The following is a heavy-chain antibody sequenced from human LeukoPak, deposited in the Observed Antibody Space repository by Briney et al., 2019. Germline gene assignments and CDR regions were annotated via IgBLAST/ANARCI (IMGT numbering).Heavy chain of an antibody. CDR3: ARVAGSYYYDSSGYSLDRIWAFDT. J-gene: IGHJ3*02. V-gene: IGHV1-2*02. CDR2: INPNSGGT. CDR1: GYTFTGYY. D-gene: IGHD3-22*01. Sequence: ASVKVSCKASGYTFTGYYMHWVRQAPGQGLEWMGWINPNSGGTNYAQKFQGRVTMTRDTSISTAYMELSRLRSDDTAVYYCARVAGSYYYDSSGYSLDRIWAFDTWGQGTMVTVSS.